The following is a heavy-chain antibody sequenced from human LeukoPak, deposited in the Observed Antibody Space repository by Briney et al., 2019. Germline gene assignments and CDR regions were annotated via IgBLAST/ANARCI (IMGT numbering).Heavy chain of an antibody. CDR1: GASVSSASY. CDR2: IYNGVNT. V-gene: IGHV4-61*01. D-gene: IGHD3-9*01. CDR3: ARSGPAYYDILTGYYNPWWFDP. J-gene: IGHJ5*02. Sequence: PSETLSLTCTVSGASVSSASYWTWIRQPPGKGVEWIAHIYNGVNTNYNPSLKSRVTISVDTSKNQFSLKLSSVTAADTAVYYCARSGPAYYDILTGYYNPWWFDPWGQGTLVTVSS.